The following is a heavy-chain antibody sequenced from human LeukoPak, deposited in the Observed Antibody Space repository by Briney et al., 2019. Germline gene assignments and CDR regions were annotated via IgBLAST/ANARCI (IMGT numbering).Heavy chain of an antibody. D-gene: IGHD5-24*01. CDR3: ARGDGFHYFDY. V-gene: IGHV3-30*03. J-gene: IGHJ4*02. Sequence: PGRSLRLSCAASGFTFSSYGMHWVRQAPGKGLEWVAVISYDGSNKYYADSVKGRFTISRDNSKNTLYLQMNSLRAEDTAVYYCARGDGFHYFDYWGQGALVTVSS. CDR1: GFTFSSYG. CDR2: ISYDGSNK.